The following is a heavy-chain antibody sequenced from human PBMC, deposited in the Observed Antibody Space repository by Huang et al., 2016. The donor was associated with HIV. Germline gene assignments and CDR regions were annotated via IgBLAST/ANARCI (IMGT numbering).Heavy chain of an antibody. CDR2: IYPGDPDP. CDR3: ARLRYVDTASNGMDV. J-gene: IGHJ6*02. Sequence: EVQLVQSGAEVKKPGESLKISCKGSGYSFTSYWIGWVRQMPGKGLEWWGIIYPGDPDPRTSPSFQGQVTISACKSISTAYLQWSSLKASDTAMYYCARLRYVDTASNGMDVWGQGTTVTVSS. V-gene: IGHV5-51*01. D-gene: IGHD5-18*01. CDR1: GYSFTSYW.